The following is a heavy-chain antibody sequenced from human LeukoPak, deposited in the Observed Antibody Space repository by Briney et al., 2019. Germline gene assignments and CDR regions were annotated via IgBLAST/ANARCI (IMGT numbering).Heavy chain of an antibody. Sequence: PSVPLCLTCAVSVSSMSGSGYYWSWIRQHSGKGLEWIGYIFYSGRTNYNPSLKSRLSISVDTDENQLSLRLRSVTAADTAVYYCARGVGYCSGGTCYSYYYGMDVWGQGTTVTVS. CDR1: VSSMSGSGYY. V-gene: IGHV4-31*11. CDR2: IFYSGRT. J-gene: IGHJ6*02. CDR3: ARGVGYCSGGTCYSYYYGMDV. D-gene: IGHD2-15*01.